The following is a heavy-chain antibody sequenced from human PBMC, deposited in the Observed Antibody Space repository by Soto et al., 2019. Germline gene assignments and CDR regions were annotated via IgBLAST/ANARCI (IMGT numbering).Heavy chain of an antibody. V-gene: IGHV1-8*01. Sequence: QVQLVQSGAEVKKPGASVKVACKASGYTFTRYDINWVRQATGPGLELMGWMKPNSGNTGYAQKFQVRVTMTRNTSISTAYMELSSLRSEDTAVYYCARERAVAGFDYWGQGTLVTVSS. CDR1: GYTFTRYD. CDR3: ARERAVAGFDY. D-gene: IGHD6-19*01. CDR2: MKPNSGNT. J-gene: IGHJ4*02.